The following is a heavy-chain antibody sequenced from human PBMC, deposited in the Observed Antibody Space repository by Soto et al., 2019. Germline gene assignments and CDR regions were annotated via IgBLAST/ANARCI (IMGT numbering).Heavy chain of an antibody. Sequence: QVQLVQSGAEVKKPGSSVKVSCKASGGTFSSYAISWVRQAPGQGLEWMGGIIPIFGTANYAQKFQGRVTIXXDXSXXTAYMELSSLRSEDTAVYYCASEIRSGDYYYGMDVWGQGTTVTVSS. D-gene: IGHD2-15*01. CDR3: ASEIRSGDYYYGMDV. CDR1: GGTFSSYA. CDR2: IIPIFGTA. J-gene: IGHJ6*02. V-gene: IGHV1-69*12.